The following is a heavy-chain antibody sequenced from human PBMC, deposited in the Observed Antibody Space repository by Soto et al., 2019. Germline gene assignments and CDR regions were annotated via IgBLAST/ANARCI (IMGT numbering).Heavy chain of an antibody. J-gene: IGHJ5*02. CDR2: IWYDGSNK. CDR1: GFTFSSYG. CDR3: ARESRYNWNDASLKGSRRWFDP. V-gene: IGHV3-33*01. Sequence: GGSLRLSCAASGFTFSSYGMHWVRQAPGKGLEWVAVIWYDGSNKYYADSVKGRFTISRDNSKNTLYLQMNSLRAEDTAVYYCARESRYNWNDASLKGSRRWFDPWGQGTLFTVSS. D-gene: IGHD1-1*01.